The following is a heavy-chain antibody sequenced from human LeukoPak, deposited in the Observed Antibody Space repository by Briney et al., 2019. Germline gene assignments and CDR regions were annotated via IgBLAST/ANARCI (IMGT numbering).Heavy chain of an antibody. CDR2: IRSKAYGGTT. J-gene: IGHJ4*02. Sequence: GGSLRLSCTASGFTFGDYAMSWVRQAPGKGLEWVGFIRSKAYGGTTEYAASVKGRFTISRDDSKSIAYLQMNSLKTEDTAVYYCAYRGGTAPFDYWGQGTLVTVSS. CDR3: AYRGGTAPFDY. D-gene: IGHD2-21*02. CDR1: GFTFGDYA. V-gene: IGHV3-49*04.